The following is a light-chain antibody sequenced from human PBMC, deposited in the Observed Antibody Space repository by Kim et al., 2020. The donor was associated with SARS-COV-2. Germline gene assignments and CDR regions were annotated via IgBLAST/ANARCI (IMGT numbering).Light chain of an antibody. CDR3: CSYAGSSTFVV. CDR2: EVT. CDR1: SSDVGSYNL. J-gene: IGLJ2*01. Sequence: SITSSGTGTSSDVGSYNLVSWYQQKPGKAPKLIIYEVTKRPSGVSNRFSGSKSGNTASLTISGLQAEDEADYYCCSYAGSSTFVVFGGGTQLTV. V-gene: IGLV2-23*02.